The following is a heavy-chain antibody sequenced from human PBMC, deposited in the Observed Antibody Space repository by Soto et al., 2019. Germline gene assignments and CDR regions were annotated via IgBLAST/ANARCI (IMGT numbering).Heavy chain of an antibody. CDR2: IKSKTDGGTT. D-gene: IGHD2-2*01. Sequence: EVQLVESGGGLVKPGGSLRLSCAASGFTFSNAWMNWVRQAPGKGLEWVGRIKSKTDGGTTDYAAPVKGRFTISRDDYKNTLYLQMNSLKTEDTAVYYCTTEQGYCSSTSCFYFDYWGQGTLVTVSS. J-gene: IGHJ4*02. CDR3: TTEQGYCSSTSCFYFDY. V-gene: IGHV3-15*07. CDR1: GFTFSNAW.